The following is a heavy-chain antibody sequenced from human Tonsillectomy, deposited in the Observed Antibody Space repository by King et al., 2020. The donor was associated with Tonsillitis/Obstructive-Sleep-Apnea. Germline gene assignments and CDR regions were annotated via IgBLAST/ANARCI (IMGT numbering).Heavy chain of an antibody. D-gene: IGHD3-22*01. CDR1: GYSFTSYW. CDR3: ARWAYYYDSSEYYGMDV. CDR2: IYPGDSDT. Sequence: VQLVESGAEVKKPGESLKISCKGSGYSFTSYWIGWVRQMPGKGLEWMGIIYPGDSDTRYSPSFQGQVTISADKSISTAYLQWSSLKASDTAMYYCARWAYYYDSSEYYGMDVWGQGTTVTVSS. V-gene: IGHV5-51*03. J-gene: IGHJ6*02.